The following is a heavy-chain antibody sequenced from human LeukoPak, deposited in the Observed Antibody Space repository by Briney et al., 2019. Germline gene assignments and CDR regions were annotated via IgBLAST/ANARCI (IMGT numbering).Heavy chain of an antibody. CDR2: MNPNSGNT. CDR1: GYPFNTYD. V-gene: IGHV1-8*01. J-gene: IGHJ6*02. D-gene: IGHD1-26*01. Sequence: GASVKVSCKASGYPFNTYDINWVRQATGQGLEWMGWMNPNSGNTNCAQKFKGRVTMTRDTAMGTAYMELSSLTSEDTAVYYRASEKWVKREGVYYYYGITVWGQGTTVTVSS. CDR3: ASEKWVKREGVYYYYGITV.